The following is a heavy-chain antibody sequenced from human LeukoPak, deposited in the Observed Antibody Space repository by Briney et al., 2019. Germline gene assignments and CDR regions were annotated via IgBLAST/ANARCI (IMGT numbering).Heavy chain of an antibody. D-gene: IGHD2-2*01. CDR2: IKQDGSEK. V-gene: IGHV3-7*01. CDR1: GFTFSSYW. J-gene: IGHJ6*02. Sequence: GGSLRLSCAASGFTFSSYWMSWVRQAPGKGLEWVANIKQDGSEKYYVDSVKGRFTISRDNAKNSLYLQMNSLRAEDTAVYYCAREPPDCSSTSCYGAYGMDVWGQGTTVTVSS. CDR3: AREPPDCSSTSCYGAYGMDV.